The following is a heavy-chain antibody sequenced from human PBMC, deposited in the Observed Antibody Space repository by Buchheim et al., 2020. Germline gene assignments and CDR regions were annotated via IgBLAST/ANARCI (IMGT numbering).Heavy chain of an antibody. CDR1: GYSLTSYW. CDR3: ASSSPFLGATYYYYYGMDV. V-gene: IGHV5-10-1*03. Sequence: EVQLVQSGAEVKKPGESLRISCKGSGYSLTSYWISWVRQMPGKGLEWMGRIDPSDSYTNYSPSFQGHVPISADQSISTAYPQWSSLKASDTAMYYCASSSPFLGATYYYYYGMDVWGQGTT. J-gene: IGHJ6*02. D-gene: IGHD1-26*01. CDR2: IDPSDSYT.